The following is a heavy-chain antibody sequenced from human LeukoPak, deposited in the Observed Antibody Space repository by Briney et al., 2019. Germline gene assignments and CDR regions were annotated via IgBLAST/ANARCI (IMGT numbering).Heavy chain of an antibody. V-gene: IGHV4-39*07. Sequence: PSQTLSLTCTVSGSSISSGSYYWGWIRQPPGKGLEWIGSIYYSGSTYYNPSLKSRVTISVDTSKNQFSLKLSSVTAADTAVYYCALYPHSSGSDYWGQGTLVTVSS. J-gene: IGHJ4*02. CDR3: ALYPHSSGSDY. CDR1: GSSISSGSYY. CDR2: IYYSGST. D-gene: IGHD3-22*01.